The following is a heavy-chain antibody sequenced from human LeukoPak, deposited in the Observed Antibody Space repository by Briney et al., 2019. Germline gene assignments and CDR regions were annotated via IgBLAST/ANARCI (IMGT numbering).Heavy chain of an antibody. CDR2: IRYDGSNK. D-gene: IGHD3-10*01. Sequence: GGSLRLSCAASGFNFRTYGMHWVRQAPGKGLDWVAFIRYDGSNKYYADSVKGRFTISRDNSKNTLYLQMNSLRAEDTAVYYCAKGLARVRGVTYYFDYWGQGTLVTVSS. CDR3: AKGLARVRGVTYYFDY. J-gene: IGHJ4*02. CDR1: GFNFRTYG. V-gene: IGHV3-30*02.